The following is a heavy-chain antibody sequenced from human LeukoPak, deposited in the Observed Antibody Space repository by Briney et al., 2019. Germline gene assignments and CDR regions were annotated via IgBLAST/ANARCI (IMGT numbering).Heavy chain of an antibody. V-gene: IGHV4-59*01. CDR1: GGSISSYY. J-gene: IGHJ5*02. D-gene: IGHD6-13*01. CDR3: ARVGPDSSSWYLHWFDP. CDR2: IYYSGST. Sequence: SETLSLTCTVSGGSISSYYWSWIRQPPGKGLEWIGYIYYSGSTNYNPSLKSRVTISVDTSKNQFSLKLSSVTAADTAVYYCARVGPDSSSWYLHWFDPWGQGTLVTVSS.